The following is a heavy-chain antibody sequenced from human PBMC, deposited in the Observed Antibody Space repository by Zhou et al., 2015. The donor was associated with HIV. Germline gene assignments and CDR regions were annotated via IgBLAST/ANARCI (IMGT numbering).Heavy chain of an antibody. V-gene: IGHV1-2*02. D-gene: IGHD6-19*01. Sequence: QVQLVQSGAEVKKPGASVKVSCKAYGYTFTGYSMHWVRQAPGQGLEWMGWINSNSGGTNYAQRFQDRVTMTRDTSISTVYMELSRLRSDDTAVYYCAREVGAMAGRSKVYNYGMDVWGQGTTVTVSS. J-gene: IGHJ6*02. CDR1: GYTFTGYS. CDR2: INSNSGGT. CDR3: AREVGAMAGRSKVYNYGMDV.